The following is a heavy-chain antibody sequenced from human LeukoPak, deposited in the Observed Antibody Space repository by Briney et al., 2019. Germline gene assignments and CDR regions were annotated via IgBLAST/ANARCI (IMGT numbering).Heavy chain of an antibody. Sequence: ASVKVSCKASGCIFTTYNVHWVRQAPGQRLEWMGWINAANGNTKSSQKFQGRVTITRDTSATTAYMELSSLRSEDTAVYYCARGGSFDYWGQGTLVTVSS. V-gene: IGHV1-3*01. CDR2: INAANGNT. J-gene: IGHJ4*02. CDR1: GCIFTTYN. CDR3: ARGGSFDY.